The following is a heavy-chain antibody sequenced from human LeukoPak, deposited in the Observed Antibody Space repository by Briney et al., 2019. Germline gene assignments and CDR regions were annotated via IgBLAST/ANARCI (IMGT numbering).Heavy chain of an antibody. Sequence: GASVKVSCKASGGTFSSYAISWVRPAPGQGLEWMGGIIPILGIANYAQKFQGRVTITADKSTRTAYMELSSLRSEDTAVYYCARDLTTALYAFDIWGQGTMVTVSS. J-gene: IGHJ3*02. V-gene: IGHV1-69*10. D-gene: IGHD4-17*01. CDR3: ARDLTTALYAFDI. CDR1: GGTFSSYA. CDR2: IIPILGIA.